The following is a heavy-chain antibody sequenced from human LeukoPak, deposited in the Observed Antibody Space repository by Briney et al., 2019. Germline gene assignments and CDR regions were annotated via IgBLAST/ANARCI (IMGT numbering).Heavy chain of an antibody. CDR2: IIPIFGTA. CDR3: ARDCSSTSCYTGRYCSGGSCCRRPDYYYYYMEV. Sequence: SVKVSCKASGGTFSSYAISWVRQAPGQGLEWMGGIIPIFGTANYAQKFQVRVTITADKSTSRAYMELSSLRSEDKAVYYCARDCSSTSCYTGRYCSGGSCCRRPDYYYYYMEVWGKGTTVTVSS. D-gene: IGHD2-15*01. V-gene: IGHV1-69*06. CDR1: GGTFSSYA. J-gene: IGHJ6*03.